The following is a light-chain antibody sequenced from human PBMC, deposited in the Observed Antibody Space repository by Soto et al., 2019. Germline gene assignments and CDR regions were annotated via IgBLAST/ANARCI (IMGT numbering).Light chain of an antibody. CDR2: AAS. Sequence: EIVLTQSPGTLSLSPGERATISCRASQSVSSNYLAWYQQKPGQAPRLLIYAASNRASGIPDRFGGCGSGTDFTLTVSRLEPEDFAVYYCQQYGSAPWTFGHGTKVEI. J-gene: IGKJ1*01. CDR3: QQYGSAPWT. CDR1: QSVSSNY. V-gene: IGKV3-20*01.